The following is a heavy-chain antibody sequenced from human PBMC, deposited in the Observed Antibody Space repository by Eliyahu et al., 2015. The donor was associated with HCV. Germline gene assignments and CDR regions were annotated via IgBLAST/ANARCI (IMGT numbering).Heavy chain of an antibody. CDR1: GYSISSSNGYY. D-gene: IGHD2-2*01. Sequence: QVQLQESGPGLVKPSETLSLACGVSGYSISSSNGYYWGWIRQPPGKGLEWIGSIDHSGSTYYNPSLKSRVTISVDTSKNQFSLKLRFVTAADTAVYFCARDGAPYSYGRRESYHFEYWGQGTPVTVSS. V-gene: IGHV4-38-2*02. J-gene: IGHJ4*02. CDR2: IDHSGST. CDR3: ARDGAPYSYGRRESYHFEY.